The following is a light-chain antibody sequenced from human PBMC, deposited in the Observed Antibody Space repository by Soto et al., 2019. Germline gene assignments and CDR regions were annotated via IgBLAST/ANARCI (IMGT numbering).Light chain of an antibody. CDR3: SSYAGTNNYV. Sequence: QSVLTQPPSASGTPGQRVTISCSGSTSNIGSNYVYWYQQFPGTAPKLLIFGKNRRPSGVPDRFSGSKSGNTASLTVSGLQAEDEADYYCSSYAGTNNYVFGTGTKLTVL. CDR1: TSNIGSNY. V-gene: IGLV1-47*02. J-gene: IGLJ1*01. CDR2: GKN.